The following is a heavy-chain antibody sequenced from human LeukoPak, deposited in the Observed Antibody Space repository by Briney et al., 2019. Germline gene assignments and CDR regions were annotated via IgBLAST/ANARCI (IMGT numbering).Heavy chain of an antibody. J-gene: IGHJ6*02. CDR2: IKTRNEGGTS. Sequence: GGSLRLSCAASGFAFSNARMSWVRQAPGKGLEWVGRIKTRNEGGTSEYAAPVKGRFTISRDDSKNTAHLQMNSLKTEDTGVYYCTKPDLLWVGEDVWGPGTTVTVSS. CDR1: GFAFSNAR. D-gene: IGHD2/OR15-2a*01. CDR3: TKPDLLWVGEDV. V-gene: IGHV3-15*01.